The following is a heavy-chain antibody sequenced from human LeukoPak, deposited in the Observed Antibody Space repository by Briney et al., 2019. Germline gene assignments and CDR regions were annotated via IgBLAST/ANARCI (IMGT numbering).Heavy chain of an antibody. D-gene: IGHD6-13*01. V-gene: IGHV4-4*07. CDR3: AREGYSSSWYRPSYFDY. Sequence: SETLSLTCTVSGGSISSYYWSWIRQPGGKGLEWIGRIYTSGSTNYNPSLKSRVTMSVDTSKNQFSLKLSSVTAADTAVYYCAREGYSSSWYRPSYFDYWGQGTLVTVSS. J-gene: IGHJ4*02. CDR2: IYTSGST. CDR1: GGSISSYY.